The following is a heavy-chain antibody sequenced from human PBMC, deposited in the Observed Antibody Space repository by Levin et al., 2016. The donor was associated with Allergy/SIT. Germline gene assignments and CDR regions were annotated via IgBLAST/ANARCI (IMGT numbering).Heavy chain of an antibody. J-gene: IGHJ6*02. D-gene: IGHD2-8*01. CDR1: GFTFSSYA. CDR2: ISGSGGST. CDR3: AYASPLMVYALYGMDV. V-gene: IGHV3-23*01. Sequence: GGSLRLSCAASGFTFSSYAMSWVRQAPGKGLEWVSAISGSGGSTYYADSVKGRFTISRDNSKNTLYLQMNSLRAEDTAVYYCAYASPLMVYALYGMDVWGQGTTVTVSS.